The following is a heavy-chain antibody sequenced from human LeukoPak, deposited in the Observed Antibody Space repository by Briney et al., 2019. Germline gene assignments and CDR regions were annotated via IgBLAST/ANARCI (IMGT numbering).Heavy chain of an antibody. Sequence: GGSLRLSCAASGLTFSDYSMTWVRQAPGKGLFWVSGISAGGGSTYYADSVKGRFTISRDNSRNTLYLQMNSLRAEDTAVYYCAKVKSGSWTFDYWGQGALVTVSS. CDR1: GLTFSDYS. CDR2: ISAGGGST. CDR3: AKVKSGSWTFDY. J-gene: IGHJ4*02. V-gene: IGHV3-23*01. D-gene: IGHD6-13*01.